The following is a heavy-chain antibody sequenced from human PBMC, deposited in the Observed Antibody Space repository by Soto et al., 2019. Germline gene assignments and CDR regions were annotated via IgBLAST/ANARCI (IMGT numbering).Heavy chain of an antibody. CDR2: IYYSGST. V-gene: IGHV4-59*08. Sequence: QVQLQESGPGLVKPSETLSLTCTVSGGSISSYYWSWIRQPPGKGLEWIGYIYYSGSTNYNPSLKSRVTVSVYTSRNQFSLKLSSVTAADTAVYYCARGSFSLAGTYYYMDVWGKGTTVTVSS. CDR3: ARGSFSLAGTYYYMDV. CDR1: GGSISSYY. J-gene: IGHJ6*03. D-gene: IGHD6-13*01.